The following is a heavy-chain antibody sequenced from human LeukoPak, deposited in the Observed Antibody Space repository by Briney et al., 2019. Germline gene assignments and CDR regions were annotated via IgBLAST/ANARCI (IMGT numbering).Heavy chain of an antibody. CDR1: GYTFTAYY. D-gene: IGHD1-26*01. Sequence: GASVKVSCKASGYTFTAYYIHWVRQAPGQGLEWMGWLNTNGGGTKCAQNFQGRVTMTRDTSINTAYMELSGLRSDDTAVYYCARGTGSSWFAPWGQGTLVTVSS. J-gene: IGHJ5*02. CDR2: LNTNGGGT. CDR3: ARGTGSSWFAP. V-gene: IGHV1-2*02.